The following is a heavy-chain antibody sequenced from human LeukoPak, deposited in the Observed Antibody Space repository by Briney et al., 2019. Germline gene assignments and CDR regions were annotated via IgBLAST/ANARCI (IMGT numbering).Heavy chain of an antibody. V-gene: IGHV4-34*01. J-gene: IGHJ1*01. CDR1: GGSFSGYY. Sequence: PSETLSHTCAVYGGSFSGYYWSWIRQPPGKGLEWIGEISHSGSTNYNPSLKSRVTISVDTSKNQFSVKLSTVTGADTAMYYCVRVGEAAVHPIEFFQHWGQGALVTVSS. CDR3: VRVGEAAVHPIEFFQH. CDR2: ISHSGST. D-gene: IGHD6-13*01.